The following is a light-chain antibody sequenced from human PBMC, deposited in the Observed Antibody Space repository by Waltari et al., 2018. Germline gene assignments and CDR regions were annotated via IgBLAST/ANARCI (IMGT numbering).Light chain of an antibody. J-gene: IGKJ3*01. CDR2: WAS. CDR3: QQYYDVPFA. Sequence: VMTQSPESLAVSLGERPTINCKSSHSDLYSSNNKNYLPCYQQKPGQPPTLLIYWASTRESGVPDRFGGSGSGTDFTLTISSLQAEDVAVYYCQQYYDVPFAFGPGTKVNIK. V-gene: IGKV4-1*01. CDR1: HSDLYSSNNKNY.